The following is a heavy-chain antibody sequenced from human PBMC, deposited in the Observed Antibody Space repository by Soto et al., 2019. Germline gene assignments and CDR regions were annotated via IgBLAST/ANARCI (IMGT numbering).Heavy chain of an antibody. D-gene: IGHD5-12*01. CDR2: IHQDGSEK. Sequence: GGSLRLSCATSGFTFSRYWMSWVRQAPGKGLEWLANIHQDGSEKYYADSVKGRFTISRDNAKNSVFLQMNSLRAEDTAVYYCTTPPPGYDSKFDNWGQGTLVTVSS. CDR1: GFTFSRYW. J-gene: IGHJ4*02. CDR3: TTPPPGYDSKFDN. V-gene: IGHV3-7*01.